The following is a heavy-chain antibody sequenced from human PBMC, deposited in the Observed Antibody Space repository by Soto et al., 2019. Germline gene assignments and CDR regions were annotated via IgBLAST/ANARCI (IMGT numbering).Heavy chain of an antibody. Sequence: SETLSLTCTVSGGSISSGGYSWTWIRQHPGKGLEWIGYIYYSGSTYFNPSLKSRLNISIDTSRNQFSLKLSSVTAADTAIYYCAREEATRIERRFDSWGQGTLVTAPQ. CDR2: IYYSGST. J-gene: IGHJ5*01. CDR1: GGSISSGGYS. CDR3: AREEATRIERRFDS. D-gene: IGHD6-6*01. V-gene: IGHV4-31*03.